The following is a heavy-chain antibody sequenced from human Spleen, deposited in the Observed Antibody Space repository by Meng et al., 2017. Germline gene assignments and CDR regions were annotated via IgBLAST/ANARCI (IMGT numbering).Heavy chain of an antibody. D-gene: IGHD3-22*01. V-gene: IGHV1-18*01. CDR2: ISAYNGNT. CDR3: ARVIFGNYYDSSGYYDY. CDR1: GYTFTSYG. J-gene: IGHJ4*02. Sequence: ASVKVSCKASGYTFTSYGISWVRQAPGQGLEWMGWISAYNGNTNYAQKLQGRVTMTTDTSTSTAYMELRSLGSDDTAVYYCARVIFGNYYDSSGYYDYWGQGTLVTVSS.